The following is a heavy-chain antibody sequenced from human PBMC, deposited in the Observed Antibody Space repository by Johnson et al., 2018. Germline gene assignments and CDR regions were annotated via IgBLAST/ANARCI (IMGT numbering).Heavy chain of an antibody. D-gene: IGHD6-13*01. Sequence: EVQLVESGGGVVRPGGSLRLSCAASGFTFDDYGMSWVRQAPGKGLEWVSGINWNGGSTGYADSVKGRFTISRHNAKNSLYLQLNSLRAEDTALYHCERASSTGYISSEGCFDPWGQGTLVTVSS. V-gene: IGHV3-20*01. J-gene: IGHJ5*02. CDR3: ERASSTGYISSEGCFDP. CDR2: INWNGGST. CDR1: GFTFDDYG.